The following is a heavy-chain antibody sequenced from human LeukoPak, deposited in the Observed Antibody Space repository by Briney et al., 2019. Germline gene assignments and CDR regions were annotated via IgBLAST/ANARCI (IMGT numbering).Heavy chain of an antibody. CDR2: ISSSSSYI. D-gene: IGHD5-18*01. CDR3: ARDGLDTAMVTFAASDI. Sequence: GGSLRLSCAASGFTFSSYSMNWVRQAPGKGLEWVSSISSSSSYIYYADSVKGRFTISRDNAKNSLYLQMNSLRAEDTAVYYCARDGLDTAMVTFAASDIWGQGTMVTVSS. CDR1: GFTFSSYS. V-gene: IGHV3-21*01. J-gene: IGHJ3*02.